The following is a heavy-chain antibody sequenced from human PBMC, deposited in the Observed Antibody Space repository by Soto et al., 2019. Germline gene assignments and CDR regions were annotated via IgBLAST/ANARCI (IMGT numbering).Heavy chain of an antibody. CDR1: GYTFTSYD. J-gene: IGHJ4*02. CDR3: ARYYDSSGYFRY. V-gene: IGHV1-8*01. CDR2: MNPNSGNT. Sequence: VASVKVSCKASGYTFTSYDINWVRQATGQGLEWMGWMNPNSGNTGYAQKFQGRVTMTRNTSISTAYMELSSLRSEDTAVYYCARYYDSSGYFRYWGQGTLVTVSS. D-gene: IGHD3-22*01.